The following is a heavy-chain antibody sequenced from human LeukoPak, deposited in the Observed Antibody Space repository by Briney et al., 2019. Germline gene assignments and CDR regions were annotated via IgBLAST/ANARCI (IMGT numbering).Heavy chain of an antibody. J-gene: IGHJ4*02. CDR1: GFTFSSYA. CDR3: AGVGDFQSYFDY. V-gene: IGHV3-30-3*01. Sequence: GGSLRLSCAASGFTFSSYAMHWVRQAPGKGLEWVAAISYDGSNKYYADSVKGRFTISRDNSKNTLYLQMNSLRAEDTAVYYCAGVGDFQSYFDYWGQGTLVTVSS. CDR2: ISYDGSNK. D-gene: IGHD3-10*01.